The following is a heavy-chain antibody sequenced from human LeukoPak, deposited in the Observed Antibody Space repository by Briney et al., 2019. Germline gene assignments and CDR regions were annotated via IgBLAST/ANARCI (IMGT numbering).Heavy chain of an antibody. J-gene: IGHJ5*02. Sequence: PSQTLSRTCAVSGGSISSGGYSWSWIRQPPGKGLEWIGYIYHSGSTYYNPSLKSRVTISVDRSKNQFSLKLSSVTAADTAVYYCARKSPPPWFDPWRQGTLVTVSS. CDR2: IYHSGST. CDR3: ARKSPPPWFDP. V-gene: IGHV4-30-2*01. CDR1: GGSISSGGYS.